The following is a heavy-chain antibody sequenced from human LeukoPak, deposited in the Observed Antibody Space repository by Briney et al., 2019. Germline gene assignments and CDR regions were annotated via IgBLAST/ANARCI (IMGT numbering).Heavy chain of an antibody. CDR3: ATEGRSTTPGY. V-gene: IGHV3-30-3*01. CDR2: ITYDGSDK. CDR1: GFTFSTYA. Sequence: GGSLRLSCAASGFTFSTYAMHWVRQAPGKGLEWVAVITYDGSDKYYADSVKGRFTISRDNSKNTVYLQMNSLRAEDTAVYYCATEGRSTTPGYWGQGTLVIVSS. J-gene: IGHJ4*02. D-gene: IGHD6-13*01.